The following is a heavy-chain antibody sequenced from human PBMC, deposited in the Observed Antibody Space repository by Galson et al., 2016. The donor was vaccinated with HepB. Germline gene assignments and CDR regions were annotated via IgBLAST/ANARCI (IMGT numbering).Heavy chain of an antibody. J-gene: IGHJ4*02. D-gene: IGHD4-17*01. Sequence: SLRLSCADSGFTFRSYSMNWVRQAPGKGLEWVSSISSTSSYIYYADSVKGRFTISRDNAKNSLYLQMSSLRAEDKAVYYWARGNGDLDYWGQGTLVTVSS. CDR3: ARGNGDLDY. CDR1: GFTFRSYS. CDR2: ISSTSSYI. V-gene: IGHV3-21*01.